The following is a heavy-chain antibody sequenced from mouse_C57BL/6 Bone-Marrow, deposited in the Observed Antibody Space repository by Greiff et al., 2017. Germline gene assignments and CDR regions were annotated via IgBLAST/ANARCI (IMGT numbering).Heavy chain of an antibody. Sequence: QVQLQQSGAELAKPGASVKLSCKASGYTFTSYWMHWVKQRPGQGLEWIGYINPSSGYTKYNQKFKDKDTLTADKSSSTAYMQLSSLTYEDTAVYYCAREDYDYFDYWGQGTTLTVSS. CDR2: INPSSGYT. V-gene: IGHV1-7*01. CDR3: AREDYDYFDY. CDR1: GYTFTSYW. J-gene: IGHJ2*01. D-gene: IGHD2-4*01.